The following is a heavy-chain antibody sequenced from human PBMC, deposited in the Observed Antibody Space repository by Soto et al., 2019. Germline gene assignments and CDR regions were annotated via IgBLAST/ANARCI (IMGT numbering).Heavy chain of an antibody. J-gene: IGHJ4*02. CDR2: IYYSGST. CDR1: GGSISSYY. Sequence: PSETLSLTCTVSGGSISSYYWSWIRQPPGKGLEWIGYIYYSGSTNYNPSLKSRVTISVDTSKNQFSLKLSSVTAADTAVYYCARTHCTNGVCFPYYFDYWGQGTLVTVSS. D-gene: IGHD2-8*01. CDR3: ARTHCTNGVCFPYYFDY. V-gene: IGHV4-59*08.